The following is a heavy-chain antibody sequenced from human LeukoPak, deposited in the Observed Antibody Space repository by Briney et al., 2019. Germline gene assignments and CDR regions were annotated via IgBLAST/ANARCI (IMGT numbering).Heavy chain of an antibody. CDR2: IYSGGST. J-gene: IGHJ5*02. CDR3: VKAVYYGSGSYPLFDP. V-gene: IGHV3-66*01. Sequence: GGSLRLSCAASGITVSSSYMSWVRQAPGKGLEWVSPIYSGGSTYFADSVKGRFIISRDNSKTTLYLQMSSLRAEDTAVYYCVKAVYYGSGSYPLFDPWGQGTLVTVSS. D-gene: IGHD3-10*01. CDR1: GITVSSSY.